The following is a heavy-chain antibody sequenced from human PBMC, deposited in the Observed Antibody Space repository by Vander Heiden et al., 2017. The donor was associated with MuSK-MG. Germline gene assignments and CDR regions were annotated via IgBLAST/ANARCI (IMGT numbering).Heavy chain of an antibody. D-gene: IGHD2-21*02. V-gene: IGHV4-38-2*01. Sequence: QVQLQESGPGLVKPSETLSLTCAVSGYSISSGYYWGWWIGSIYHSGSTYYNPSLKSRVTISVDTYKNKFALKLSSVTAADTAVYYCARLEGGNSFSVYWGEGTLVTVSS. CDR3: ARLEGGNSFSVY. CDR2: IYHSGST. CDR1: GYSISSGYY. J-gene: IGHJ4*02.